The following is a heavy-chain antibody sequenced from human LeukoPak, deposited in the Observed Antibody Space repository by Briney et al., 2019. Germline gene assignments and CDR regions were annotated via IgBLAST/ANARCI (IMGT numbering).Heavy chain of an antibody. Sequence: ASVTVSCKVSGYTLTELSMHWVRQAPGKGLEGMGGFDPEDGETIYAQKFQGRVTMTEDTSTDTAYMELSSLRSEDTAVYYCATDPLIVGATTVFDYWGQGTLVTVSS. J-gene: IGHJ4*02. CDR2: FDPEDGET. V-gene: IGHV1-24*01. CDR3: ATDPLIVGATTVFDY. D-gene: IGHD1-26*01. CDR1: GYTLTELS.